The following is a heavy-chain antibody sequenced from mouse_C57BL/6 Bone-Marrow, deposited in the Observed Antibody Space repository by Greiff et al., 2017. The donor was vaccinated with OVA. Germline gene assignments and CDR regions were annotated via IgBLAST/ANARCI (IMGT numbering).Heavy chain of an antibody. CDR1: GFSFNTYA. J-gene: IGHJ4*01. Sequence: EVQGVESGGGLVQPKGSLKLSCAASGFSFNTYAMNWVRQAPGKGLEWVARIRSKSNNYATYYADSVKDRFTISRDDSESMLYLQMNNLKTEDTAMYYCVRGYDAYAMDYWGQGTSVTVSS. D-gene: IGHD2-12*01. CDR2: IRSKSNNYAT. V-gene: IGHV10-1*01. CDR3: VRGYDAYAMDY.